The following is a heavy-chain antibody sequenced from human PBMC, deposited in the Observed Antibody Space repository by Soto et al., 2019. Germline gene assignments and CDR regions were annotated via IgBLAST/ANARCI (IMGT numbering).Heavy chain of an antibody. D-gene: IGHD2-8*02. Sequence: SLKVSCKASGVTFSSYANSWVRQAPGHVLEMMRGIIPSFVTANYAQKFQGRVTITADESTSTAYMELSSLRSEDTAVYYCARATGGYHYYYGMDVWGQGTTVTVSS. CDR3: ARATGGYHYYYGMDV. J-gene: IGHJ6*02. V-gene: IGHV1-69*13. CDR2: IIPSFVTA. CDR1: GVTFSSYA.